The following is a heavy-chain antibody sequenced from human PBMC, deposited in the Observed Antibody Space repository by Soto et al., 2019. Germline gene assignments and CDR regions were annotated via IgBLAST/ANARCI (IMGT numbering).Heavy chain of an antibody. CDR3: ALREMGCSGGSCYSLHYYYYYMDV. Sequence: HPGGSLRVSCASSGFTFSSYAMSWVRKAPGKGLEWVSAISGSGGSTYYADSMKGRFTISRDNSKNTLYLQMNSLRAEDTAVYYCALREMGCSGGSCYSLHYYYYYMDVWGKGTTVTVSS. CDR1: GFTFSSYA. J-gene: IGHJ6*03. V-gene: IGHV3-23*01. CDR2: ISGSGGST. D-gene: IGHD2-15*01.